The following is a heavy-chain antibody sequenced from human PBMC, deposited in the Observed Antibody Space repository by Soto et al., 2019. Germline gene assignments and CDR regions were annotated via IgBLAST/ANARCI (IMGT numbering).Heavy chain of an antibody. CDR2: IHYSGST. V-gene: IGHV4-30-4*01. D-gene: IGHD4-4*01. CDR1: GGSINSGDDY. Sequence: QVQLQESGPGLVKPSQTLSLTCTVSGGSINSGDDYWSWIRQPPGKGLEWIAYIHYSGSTYYNPSLKSRVTISVDTSKNQFSLKLSSVTAADTAVYYCARGGYTVTTRYYYGMDVWGQGTTVTVSS. J-gene: IGHJ6*02. CDR3: ARGGYTVTTRYYYGMDV.